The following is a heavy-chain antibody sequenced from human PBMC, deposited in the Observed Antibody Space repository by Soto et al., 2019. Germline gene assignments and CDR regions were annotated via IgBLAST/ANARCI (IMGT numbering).Heavy chain of an antibody. D-gene: IGHD3-22*01. Sequence: QVQLVESGGGLVKPGGSLRLSCAASGFTFSDYYMSWIRQAPGKGLEWISYISSSSDYTNYADSVKGRFTISRDNAKNSLYLQMYSLRAEDTAVYYCAREDYYDGSGYYSYWGQGTLVSVSS. CDR3: AREDYYDGSGYYSY. CDR2: ISSSSDYT. V-gene: IGHV3-11*05. CDR1: GFTFSDYY. J-gene: IGHJ4*02.